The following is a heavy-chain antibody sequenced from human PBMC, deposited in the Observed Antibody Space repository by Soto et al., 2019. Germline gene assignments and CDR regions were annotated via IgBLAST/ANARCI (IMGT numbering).Heavy chain of an antibody. CDR2: INAGNGNT. CDR1: GYTFTSYA. Sequence: ASVKVSCKASGYTFTSYAMHWVRQAPGQRLEWMGWINAGNGNTKYSQKFQGRVTITRDTSASTAYMELSSLRSEDTAVYYCARVPPLLLWFGELSGDDAFDIWGQGTMVTVSS. V-gene: IGHV1-3*01. D-gene: IGHD3-10*01. CDR3: ARVPPLLLWFGELSGDDAFDI. J-gene: IGHJ3*02.